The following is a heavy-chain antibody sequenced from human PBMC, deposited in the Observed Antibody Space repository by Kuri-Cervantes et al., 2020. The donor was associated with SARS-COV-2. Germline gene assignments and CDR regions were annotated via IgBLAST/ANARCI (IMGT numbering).Heavy chain of an antibody. CDR1: GFTFSSYG. V-gene: IGHV3-30*02. CDR2: VRYDGSNK. D-gene: IGHD6-19*01. Sequence: GESLKISCAASGFTFSSYGMHWVRQAPGKRLEWVAFVRYDGSNKYYADSVKGRFTISRDNSKNTLYLQMNSLRAEDTAVYYCAKERSNRVAVAQWGQGTLVTVSS. CDR3: AKERSNRVAVAQ. J-gene: IGHJ4*02.